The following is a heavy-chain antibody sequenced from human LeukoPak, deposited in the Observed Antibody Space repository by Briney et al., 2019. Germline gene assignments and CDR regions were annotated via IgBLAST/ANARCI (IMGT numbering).Heavy chain of an antibody. CDR2: INHSGST. D-gene: IGHD3-3*01. V-gene: IGHV4-34*01. CDR1: GGSFSGYY. Sequence: SETLSLTCAVYGGSFSGYYWSWIRQPPGKGLEWIGEINHSGSTNYNPSLKSRVTISVDTSKNQFSLKLSSVTAADTAVYYCAREGYDFWSGYYMSTRPMDVWGKGTTVTVSS. J-gene: IGHJ6*03. CDR3: AREGYDFWSGYYMSTRPMDV.